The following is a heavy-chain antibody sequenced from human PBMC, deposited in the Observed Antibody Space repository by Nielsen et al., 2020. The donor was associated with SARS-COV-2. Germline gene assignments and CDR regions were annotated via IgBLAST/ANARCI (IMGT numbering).Heavy chain of an antibody. CDR2: ISSSSSYI. CDR3: ARDKASPLGLGWPDY. V-gene: IGHV3-21*01. J-gene: IGHJ4*02. D-gene: IGHD3-16*01. Sequence: GESLKISCAASGFTFSSYSMNWVRQAPGKGLEWVSSISSSSSYIYYADSVKGRFTISRDNAKNSLYLQMNSLRAEDTAVYYCARDKASPLGLGWPDYWGQGTLVTVSS. CDR1: GFTFSSYS.